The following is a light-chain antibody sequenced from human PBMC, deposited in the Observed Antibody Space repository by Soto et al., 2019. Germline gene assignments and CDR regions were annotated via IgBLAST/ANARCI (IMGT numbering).Light chain of an antibody. CDR1: QSVSSSS. J-gene: IGKJ1*01. CDR3: QEYGSSRT. Sequence: EIVLTQSPGTLSLSPGERATLSCRASQSVSSSSLAWYQQKPGQAPRLLIYGVSSRATGIPDRFSGSGSGTEFTHTVTRLETEDFAVYYCQEYGSSRTVGQGTKVEIK. V-gene: IGKV3-20*01. CDR2: GVS.